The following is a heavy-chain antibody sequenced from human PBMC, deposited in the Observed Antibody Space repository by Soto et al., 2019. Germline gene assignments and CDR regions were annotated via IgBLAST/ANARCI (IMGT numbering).Heavy chain of an antibody. Sequence: QGQLVQSGAEVKKPGASVKVSCKAAGYTFSSYGISWVRQAPGQGLEWMGGISAYNGDTIYAQKFQGRVTMTTDTSTRIAYMEMRSLRSYDTAVYYCARDRCSTSSCAGDYHRYYVDVWGEGTTVTVSS. D-gene: IGHD2-2*01. J-gene: IGHJ6*03. CDR3: ARDRCSTSSCAGDYHRYYVDV. CDR2: ISAYNGDT. CDR1: GYTFSSYG. V-gene: IGHV1-18*01.